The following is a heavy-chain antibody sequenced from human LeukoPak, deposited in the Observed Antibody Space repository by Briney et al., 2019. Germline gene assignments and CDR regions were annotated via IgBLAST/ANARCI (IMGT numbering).Heavy chain of an antibody. CDR1: GFTFSTYA. CDR3: ARAKQSTGTSGFDP. D-gene: IGHD1-1*01. V-gene: IGHV3-30-3*01. J-gene: IGHJ5*02. CDR2: ISYDGSNK. Sequence: HPGGSLRLSCAASGFTFSTYAMNWVRQAPGKGLEWVAVISYDGSNKYYADSVKGRFTISRDNSKNTLYLQMNSLRAEDTAVYYCARAKQSTGTSGFDPWGQGTLVTVSS.